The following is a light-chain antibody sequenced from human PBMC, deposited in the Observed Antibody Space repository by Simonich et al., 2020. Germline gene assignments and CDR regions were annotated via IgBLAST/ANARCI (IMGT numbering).Light chain of an antibody. CDR1: QSVLYSSNNKNY. CDR2: WAS. Sequence: DIVMTQSPDSLAVSLGERATINCKSSQSVLYSSNNKNYLAWYQQKPGQRPKLLIYWASTRESGVPDRFRGSGSGTDFTLTISSLQAEDVAVYYCQQYYSTPYTFGQGTKLEIK. J-gene: IGKJ2*01. CDR3: QQYYSTPYT. V-gene: IGKV4-1*01.